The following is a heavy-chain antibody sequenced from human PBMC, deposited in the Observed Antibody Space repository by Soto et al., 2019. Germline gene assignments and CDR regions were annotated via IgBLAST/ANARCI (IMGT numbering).Heavy chain of an antibody. J-gene: IGHJ6*02. CDR2: IGTAGDT. CDR3: ARDASYYSLWSGYYPSRNGMDV. V-gene: IGHV3-13*01. D-gene: IGHD3-3*01. CDR1: GFTFSSDD. Sequence: PGGSLRLSCAASGFTFSSDDMHWDRQATGKGLEWGSAIGTAGDTYYPGSVKGRFTISRDNSRNTVYLQMNSLRADDTAVYYCARDASYYSLWSGYYPSRNGMDVWGQGTTVTVSS.